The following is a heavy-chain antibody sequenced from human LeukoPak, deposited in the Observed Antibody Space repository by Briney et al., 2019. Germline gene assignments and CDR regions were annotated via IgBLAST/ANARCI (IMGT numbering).Heavy chain of an antibody. CDR1: GFTFSDYY. Sequence: GGSLRLSCAASGFTFSDYYMSWIRQAPGKGLEWVSYISSSGSTIYYADSVKGRFTISRDNSKNTLYLQMNSLRAEDTAVYYCAKNGYSGYDYDYWGQGTLVTVSS. V-gene: IGHV3-11*04. D-gene: IGHD5-12*01. CDR3: AKNGYSGYDYDY. J-gene: IGHJ4*02. CDR2: ISSSGSTI.